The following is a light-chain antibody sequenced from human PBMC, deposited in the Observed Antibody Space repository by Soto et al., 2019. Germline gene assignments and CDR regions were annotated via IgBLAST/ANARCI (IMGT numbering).Light chain of an antibody. J-gene: IGKJ2*01. Sequence: DVVMTQSPLSLPVTLGQPASISCRSSQSLAYIDGNTYLNWFHQRPGRSPRRLIYQVSNRDSGVPDRFSGSGSGTDFTLKISRVEADDVGVYYCMQGTHWPPYTFGQGTKLEIK. CDR2: QVS. CDR3: MQGTHWPPYT. V-gene: IGKV2-30*01. CDR1: QSLAYIDGNTY.